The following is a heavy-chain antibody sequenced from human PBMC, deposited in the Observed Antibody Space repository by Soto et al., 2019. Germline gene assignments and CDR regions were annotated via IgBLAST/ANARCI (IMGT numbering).Heavy chain of an antibody. CDR3: VRDIEPGGAAY. Sequence: RRLSCAASEVTSDDHGIHWVRQAPGKGLEWVSGLIWNNGNTGYADSVKGRFTTSRDYARNSLYLQMNSLTVEDTAFYYCVRDIEPGGAAYWGQGTLVTVSS. V-gene: IGHV3-9*02. D-gene: IGHD3-16*01. CDR1: EVTSDDHG. J-gene: IGHJ4*02. CDR2: LIWNNGNT.